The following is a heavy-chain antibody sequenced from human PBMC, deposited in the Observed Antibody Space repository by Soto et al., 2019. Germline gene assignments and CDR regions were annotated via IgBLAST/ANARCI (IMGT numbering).Heavy chain of an antibody. V-gene: IGHV3-30-3*01. CDR1: GFTFSSYA. CDR2: ISYDGSNK. Sequence: QVQLVESGGGVVQPGRSLRLSCAASGFTFSSYAMHWVRQAPGKGLEWVAVISYDGSNKYYADSVKGRFTISRDNSKNTLYLQMNSLRAEDTAVYYCARDPRPLLIDGYFDLWGRGTLVTVSS. CDR3: ARDPRPLLIDGYFDL. J-gene: IGHJ2*01. D-gene: IGHD2-8*01.